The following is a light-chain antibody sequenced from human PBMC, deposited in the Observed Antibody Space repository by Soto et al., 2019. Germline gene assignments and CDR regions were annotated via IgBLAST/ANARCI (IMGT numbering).Light chain of an antibody. CDR3: QQYHRSPVT. Sequence: DIQMTQSPSTLTAFVGDRVTITCRASQSINSWLAWYRQKPGKAPNLLIYKASNLESGAPSRFSGSGSGTEFTLTISSLHPDDFATYYCQQYHRSPVTFGGGTKVEI. V-gene: IGKV1-5*03. CDR2: KAS. J-gene: IGKJ4*01. CDR1: QSINSW.